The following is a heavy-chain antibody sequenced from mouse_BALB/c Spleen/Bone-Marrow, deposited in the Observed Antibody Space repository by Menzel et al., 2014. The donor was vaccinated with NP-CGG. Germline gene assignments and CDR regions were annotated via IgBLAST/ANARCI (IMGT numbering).Heavy chain of an antibody. CDR3: ARDINYDIYWYFDV. V-gene: IGHV7-3*02. D-gene: IGHD2-4*01. CDR2: IRNKAKGYTT. J-gene: IGHJ1*01. CDR1: GFTFTDYY. Sequence: EVKLMESGGGLVQPGGSLRLSCAISGFTFTDYYMSWARQPPGKALEWLGFIRNKAKGYTTEYSASVKGRFTISRDNSQSILYLQMNPLRAEDSASYYCARDINYDIYWYFDVWGAGTTVTVSS.